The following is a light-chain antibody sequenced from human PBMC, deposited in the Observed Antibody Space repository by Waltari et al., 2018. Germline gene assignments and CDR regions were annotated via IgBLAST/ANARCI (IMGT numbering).Light chain of an antibody. V-gene: IGKV1-33*01. J-gene: IGKJ1*01. CDR3: QQYDNWGT. CDR2: DAS. Sequence: DIQMTQSPSSLSASVGDRVTITCQASQDISNYLNWYQQKPGKAPKLLIYDASNLETGVPSRFSGSGSGTDFTFTISSLQPEDIATYYCQQYDNWGTFGQGTKVEFK. CDR1: QDISNY.